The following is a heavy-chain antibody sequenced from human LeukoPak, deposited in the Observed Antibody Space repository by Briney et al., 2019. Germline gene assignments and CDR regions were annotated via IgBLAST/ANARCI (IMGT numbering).Heavy chain of an antibody. V-gene: IGHV7-4-1*02. CDR2: INTNTGNP. CDR1: GYTFTSYA. Sequence: ASVTVSCKASGYTFTSYAMSWVRQAPGQGLEWMGWINTNTGNPTYAQGFTGRFVFSLDTSVSTAYLQISSLKAEDTAVYYCARIDYDSSGYYLTPWGQGTLVTVSS. J-gene: IGHJ5*02. CDR3: ARIDYDSSGYYLTP. D-gene: IGHD3-22*01.